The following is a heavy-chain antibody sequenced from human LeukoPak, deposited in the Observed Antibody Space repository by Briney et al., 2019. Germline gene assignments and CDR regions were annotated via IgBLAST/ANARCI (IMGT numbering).Heavy chain of an antibody. J-gene: IGHJ4*02. D-gene: IGHD3-9*01. CDR2: INPNSGGT. Sequence: GAPVKVSCKASGYTFTGYYMHWVRQAPGQGLEWMGWINPNSGGTNYAQKFQGRVTMTRDTSISTAYMELSRLRSDDTAVYYCARSVYFDWLSLNWGQGTLVTVSS. V-gene: IGHV1-2*02. CDR1: GYTFTGYY. CDR3: ARSVYFDWLSLN.